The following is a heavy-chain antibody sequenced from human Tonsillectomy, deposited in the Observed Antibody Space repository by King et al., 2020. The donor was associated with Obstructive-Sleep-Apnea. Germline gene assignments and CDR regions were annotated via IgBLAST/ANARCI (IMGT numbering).Heavy chain of an antibody. J-gene: IGHJ4*01. CDR2: IYPGDSDT. Sequence: VQLVESGAEVKKPGESLKISWKGCGYSFATYWIGWVSQMPGKGLAWVGIIYPGDSDTRYSPSFQGLVTISADKSINTAYLQWSSRKASDTAMYYCARQRRGEWAFDYWGHGTLLTVSS. D-gene: IGHD3-16*01. CDR3: ARQRRGEWAFDY. CDR1: GYSFATYW. V-gene: IGHV5-51*01.